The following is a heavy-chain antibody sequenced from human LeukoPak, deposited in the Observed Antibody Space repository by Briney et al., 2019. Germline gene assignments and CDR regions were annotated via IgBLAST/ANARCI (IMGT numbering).Heavy chain of an antibody. V-gene: IGHV4-34*01. CDR2: INHSGST. CDR3: ARGGRGSSWYRSGDWFDP. CDR1: SGSFGGYY. Sequence: SETLSLTCAVYSGSFGGYYWSWIRQPPGKGLEWIGEINHSGSTNYNPSLKSRVTISVDTSKNQFSLKLSSVTAADTAVYYCARGGRGSSWYRSGDWFDPWGQGTLVTVSS. J-gene: IGHJ5*02. D-gene: IGHD6-13*01.